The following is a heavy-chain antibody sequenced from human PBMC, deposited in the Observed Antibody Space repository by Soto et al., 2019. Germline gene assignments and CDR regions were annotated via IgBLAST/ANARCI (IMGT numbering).Heavy chain of an antibody. CDR2: ISWNSGSI. CDR1: GFTFDDYA. V-gene: IGHV3-9*01. Sequence: EVQLVESGGGLVQPGRSLRLSCAASGFTFDDYAIHWVRQAPGKGLEWVSGISWNSGSIGYADSVKGRFTVSRDNAKNSLYLQMNSLRPEDTAMYYWAKMQDPSWYPLATDFWGQGTLVTVSS. CDR3: AKMQDPSWYPLATDF. D-gene: IGHD6-13*01. J-gene: IGHJ4*02.